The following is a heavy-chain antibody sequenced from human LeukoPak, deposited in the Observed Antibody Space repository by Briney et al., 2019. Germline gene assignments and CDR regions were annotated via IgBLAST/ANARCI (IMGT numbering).Heavy chain of an antibody. D-gene: IGHD1-1*01. V-gene: IGHV4-61*01. CDR2: IYYSGST. J-gene: IGHJ6*02. CDR1: GGSFSSGSYY. CDR3: ARYNWNDRPNYYYGMDV. Sequence: PSETLSLTCTVSGGSFSSGSYYWSWIRQPPGKGLEWIGYIYYSGSTNYNPSLKSRVTISVDTSKNQFSLKLSSVTAADTAVYYCARYNWNDRPNYYYGMDVWGQGTTVTVSS.